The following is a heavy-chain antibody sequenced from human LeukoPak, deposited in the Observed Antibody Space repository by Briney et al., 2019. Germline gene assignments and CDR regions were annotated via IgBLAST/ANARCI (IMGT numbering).Heavy chain of an antibody. CDR2: INPNSGGT. Sequence: ASVKVSCKASGYTFTGYYMHWVRQAPGQGLEWMGWINPNSGGTNYAQKFQGRVTMTRDTSISTAYMELSRLRSDDTAVYYCARGADDSSGYYLFRDRHDAFDIWGQGTMVTVSS. J-gene: IGHJ3*02. CDR1: GYTFTGYY. D-gene: IGHD3-22*01. V-gene: IGHV1-2*02. CDR3: ARGADDSSGYYLFRDRHDAFDI.